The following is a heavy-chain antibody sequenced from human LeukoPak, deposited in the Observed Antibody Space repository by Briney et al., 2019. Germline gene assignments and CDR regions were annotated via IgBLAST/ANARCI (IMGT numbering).Heavy chain of an antibody. D-gene: IGHD1-1*01. J-gene: IGHJ6*03. V-gene: IGHV4-59*08. CDR1: GGSISSYY. CDR2: TYYSGNS. Sequence: PSDTLSLTCSVSGGSISSYYWSWLRQPPGKGLEWIGDTYYSGNSNYNPSLESRVSISVGTSKKQFSLKLTSVTAADTAVYYCARRRTTGLSGYMEAWGKGTTVTVSS. CDR3: ARRRTTGLSGYMEA.